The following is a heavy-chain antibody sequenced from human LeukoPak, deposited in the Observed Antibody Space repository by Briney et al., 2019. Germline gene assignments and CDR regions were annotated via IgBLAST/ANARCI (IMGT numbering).Heavy chain of an antibody. CDR3: AGSVPAPKEFAY. V-gene: IGHV4-4*09. J-gene: IGHJ4*02. CDR2: IYTSGTA. D-gene: IGHD2-2*01. CDR1: NGSISTYY. Sequence: SETLSLTCTVSNGSISTYYWSWIRQPPGKGLEWIGYIYTSGTANYNPSLKSRVTISADTSKNHFSLTLDSVTAADTAVYYRAGSVPAPKEFAYWGQGTLVTVSS.